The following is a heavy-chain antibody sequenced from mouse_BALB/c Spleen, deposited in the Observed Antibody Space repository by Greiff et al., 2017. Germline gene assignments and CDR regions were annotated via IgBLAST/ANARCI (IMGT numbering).Heavy chain of an antibody. CDR3: ARHVGKDYAMDY. D-gene: IGHD2-1*01. CDR2: IWSDGST. Sequence: QVQLKESGPDLVAPSQSLSITCTVSGFSFTSYGVHWVRQPPGKGLEWLVVIWSDGSTTYNSALKSRLSISKDNSKSQVVLKMNSLQTDDTAMYYCARHVGKDYAMDYWGQGTSVTVSS. J-gene: IGHJ4*01. CDR1: GFSFTSYG. V-gene: IGHV2-6-2*01.